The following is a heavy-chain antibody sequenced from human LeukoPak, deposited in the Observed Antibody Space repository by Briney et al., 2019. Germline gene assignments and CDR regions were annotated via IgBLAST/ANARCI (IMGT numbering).Heavy chain of an antibody. CDR2: IFPGDSDT. CDR1: GYNFTSHW. CDR3: ARRLTYDSRAYYCLDY. J-gene: IGHJ4*02. D-gene: IGHD3-22*01. V-gene: IGHV5-51*01. Sequence: GESLKISCKGSGYNFTSHWIGWVRQKPGKGLEWMGIIFPGDSDTRYSPSFQGQVTISADKSISTAYLQWSSLKASDTAMYYCARRLTYDSRAYYCLDYWGQGTLVTVSS.